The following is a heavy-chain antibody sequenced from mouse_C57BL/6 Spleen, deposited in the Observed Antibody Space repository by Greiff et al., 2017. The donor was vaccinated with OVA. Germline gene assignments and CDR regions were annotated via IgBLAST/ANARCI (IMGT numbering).Heavy chain of an antibody. Sequence: DVQLQESGPGLVKPSQSLSLTCSVTGYSITSGYYWNWIRQFPGNKLEWMGYISYDGSNNYNPSLKNRISIPRDTSKNQFFLKLNSVTTEDTATYYCASFGGLRRGDWAMDYWGQGTSVTVSS. CDR1: GYSITSGYY. CDR2: ISYDGSN. V-gene: IGHV3-6*01. CDR3: ASFGGLRRGDWAMDY. J-gene: IGHJ4*01. D-gene: IGHD2-4*01.